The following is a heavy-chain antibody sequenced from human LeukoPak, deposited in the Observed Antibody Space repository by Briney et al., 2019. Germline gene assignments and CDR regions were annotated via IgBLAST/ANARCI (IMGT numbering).Heavy chain of an antibody. CDR1: GFTFSNYA. Sequence: GGSLRLSCAASGFTFSNYAMHWVRQAPGKGLEWVAIMCSDGSDKYHVNSVEGRFTISRDTSKNTLYLQMNNPRTEDTAVYYCAKDGGTVCHVINYSFDSWGQGTLVTVSS. J-gene: IGHJ4*02. V-gene: IGHV3-30*02. CDR2: MCSDGSDK. D-gene: IGHD1-1*01. CDR3: AKDGGTVCHVINYSFDS.